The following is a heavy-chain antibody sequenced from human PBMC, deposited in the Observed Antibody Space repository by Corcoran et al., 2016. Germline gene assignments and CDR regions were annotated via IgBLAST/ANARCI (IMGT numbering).Heavy chain of an antibody. CDR3: ARDLSDGSWSYSYYYVMDV. CDR1: GGSISSYY. D-gene: IGHD3-10*01. CDR2: IYYSGST. V-gene: IGHV4-59*01. Sequence: QVQLQESGSGLVKPSETLSLTCTVSGGSISSYYWSWIRQPPGKGLEWIGYIYYSGSTNYNPSLKSRVTISVDTSKNQFSLKLSSVTAADPAVYYCARDLSDGSWSYSYYYVMDVWGQGTTVTVSS. J-gene: IGHJ6*02.